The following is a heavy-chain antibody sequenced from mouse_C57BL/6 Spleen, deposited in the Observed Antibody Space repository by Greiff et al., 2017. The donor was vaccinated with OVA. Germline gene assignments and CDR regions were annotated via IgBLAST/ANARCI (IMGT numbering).Heavy chain of an antibody. CDR1: GYTFTGYW. CDR2: ILPGSGST. D-gene: IGHD2-4*01. CDR3: ARSGGYDYDGGAWFAY. V-gene: IGHV1-9*01. J-gene: IGHJ3*01. Sequence: QVQLQQSGAELMKPGASVKLSCKATGYTFTGYWIEWVKQRPGHGLEWIGEILPGSGSTNYNEKFKGKATFTADTSSNTAYMQLSSLTTEDSDIYYCARSGGYDYDGGAWFAYWGQGTLVTVSA.